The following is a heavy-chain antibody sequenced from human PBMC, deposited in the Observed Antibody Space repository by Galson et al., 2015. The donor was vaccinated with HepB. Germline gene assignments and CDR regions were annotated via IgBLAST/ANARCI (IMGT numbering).Heavy chain of an antibody. CDR1: GFTFSSYS. J-gene: IGHJ4*02. D-gene: IGHD3-10*01. V-gene: IGHV3-21*01. CDR2: ISSSSSYI. CDR3: ARLRITMVRGGGDDY. Sequence: SLRLSCAASGFTFSSYSMNWVRQAPGKGLEWVSSISSSSSYIYYADSVKGRFTISRDNAKNSLYLQMNSLRAEDTAVYYCARLRITMVRGGGDDYWGQGTLVTVSS.